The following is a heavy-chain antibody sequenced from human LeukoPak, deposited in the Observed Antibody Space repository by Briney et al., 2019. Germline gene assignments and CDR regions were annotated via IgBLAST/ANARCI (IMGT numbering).Heavy chain of an antibody. Sequence: SETLSLTCTVSGGSISSSSYYWGWIRQPPGKGLEWIGSIYYSGSTYYNPSLKSRVTISVDTSKNQFSLKLSSVTAADTAVYYCARSQTLKGQLLWFGELLSPRHEGWFDPWGQGTLVTASS. CDR3: ARSQTLKGQLLWFGELLSPRHEGWFDP. D-gene: IGHD3-10*01. J-gene: IGHJ5*02. V-gene: IGHV4-39*07. CDR1: GGSISSSSYY. CDR2: IYYSGST.